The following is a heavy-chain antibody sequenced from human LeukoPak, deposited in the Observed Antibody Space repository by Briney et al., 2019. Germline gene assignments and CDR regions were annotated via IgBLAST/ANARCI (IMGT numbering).Heavy chain of an antibody. CDR2: ISGSGGST. CDR3: AKASSYSSSWTSVDY. J-gene: IGHJ4*02. Sequence: GGSLRLSCAASGFTFSSYAVSWVRQAPGKGLEWVSAISGSGGSTYYADSVKGRFTISRDNSKNTLYLQMNSLRAEDTAVYYCAKASSYSSSWTSVDYWGQGTLVTVSS. CDR1: GFTFSSYA. V-gene: IGHV3-23*01. D-gene: IGHD6-13*01.